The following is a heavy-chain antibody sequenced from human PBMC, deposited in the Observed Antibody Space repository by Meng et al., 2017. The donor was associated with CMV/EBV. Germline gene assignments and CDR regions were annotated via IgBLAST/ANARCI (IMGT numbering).Heavy chain of an antibody. CDR3: ARTFVIGAFDI. Sequence: SVKVSCKASGGTFSSYAISWVRQAPGQGLEWMGGIIPILGIANYAQKFQGRVTITADKSTSTAYMELSSLRSEDTAVYYCARTFVIGAFDIWGQGTMVTVSS. CDR2: IIPILGIA. CDR1: GGTFSSYA. V-gene: IGHV1-69*10. D-gene: IGHD2/OR15-2a*01. J-gene: IGHJ3*02.